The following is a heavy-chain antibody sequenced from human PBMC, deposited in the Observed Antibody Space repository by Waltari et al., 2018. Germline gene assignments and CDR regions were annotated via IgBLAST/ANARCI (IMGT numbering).Heavy chain of an antibody. Sequence: QVQLVQSGAEVKKPGSSVKVSCKASGGTFSSYTISWVRQAPGQGLEWMGRIIPILGIANYAQKFQGRVTITADKSTSTAYMELSSLRSEDTAVYYCANLIWGSLGYGMDVWGQGTTVTVSS. V-gene: IGHV1-69*02. CDR3: ANLIWGSLGYGMDV. D-gene: IGHD3-16*01. J-gene: IGHJ6*02. CDR1: GGTFSSYT. CDR2: IIPILGIA.